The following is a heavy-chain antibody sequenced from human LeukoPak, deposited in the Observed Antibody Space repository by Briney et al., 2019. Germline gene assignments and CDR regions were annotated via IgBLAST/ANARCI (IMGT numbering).Heavy chain of an antibody. D-gene: IGHD5-18*01. J-gene: IGHJ4*02. CDR3: ARGRGYSYGYFAW. Sequence: ASLKVSCTASGGTFSSYAISWVRQAPGQGLEWMGGIIPIFGTANYAQKFQGRVTITADKSTSTAYMELSSLRSEDTAVYYCARGRGYSYGYFAWWGQGTLVTVSS. V-gene: IGHV1-69*06. CDR1: GGTFSSYA. CDR2: IIPIFGTA.